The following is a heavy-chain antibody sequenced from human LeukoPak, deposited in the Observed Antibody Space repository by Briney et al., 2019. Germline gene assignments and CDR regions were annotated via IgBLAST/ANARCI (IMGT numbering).Heavy chain of an antibody. V-gene: IGHV6-1*01. D-gene: IGHD6-25*01. J-gene: IGHJ3*01. CDR2: TYYTSKWNT. CDR3: ARGRASAFDV. CDR1: GDSVSTSGVA. Sequence: SQTLSLSCAISGDSVSTSGVAWNWVSQSPSRGLEWLGRTYYTSKWNTDDAVSVKSRIVVNPDTSKNHFSLRLSYVTSEDTAVYYCARGRASAFDVWGQGTMVTVSS.